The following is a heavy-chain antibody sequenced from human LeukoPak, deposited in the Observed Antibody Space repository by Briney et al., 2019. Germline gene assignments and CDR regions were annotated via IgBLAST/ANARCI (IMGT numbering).Heavy chain of an antibody. V-gene: IGHV1-69*05. Sequence: GASVKVSCKASGGTFSSYAISWVRQAPGQGLEWMGGIIPIFGTANYAQKFQGRVTITTDESTSTAYMELRSLRSDETAVYYCARDHDLYSSSDRFDYWGQGTLVTVSS. J-gene: IGHJ4*02. CDR3: ARDHDLYSSSDRFDY. CDR2: IIPIFGTA. CDR1: GGTFSSYA. D-gene: IGHD6-6*01.